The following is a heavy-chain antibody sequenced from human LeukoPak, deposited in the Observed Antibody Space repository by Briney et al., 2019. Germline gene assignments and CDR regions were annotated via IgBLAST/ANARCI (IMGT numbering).Heavy chain of an antibody. CDR3: AREVTPYY. V-gene: IGHV3-7*01. D-gene: IGHD2-21*02. J-gene: IGHJ4*02. Sequence: GGSLRLSCAASGFTFSSYSMNWVRQAPGKGLEWVANIKQDGSEKYYVDSVKGRFTISRDNAKNSLYLQMDSLRAEDTAVYYCAREVTPYYWGQGTLVTVSS. CDR2: IKQDGSEK. CDR1: GFTFSSYS.